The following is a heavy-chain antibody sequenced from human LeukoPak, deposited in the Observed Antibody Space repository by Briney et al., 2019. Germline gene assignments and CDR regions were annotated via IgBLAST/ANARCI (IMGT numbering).Heavy chain of an antibody. CDR2: ISGSGGST. V-gene: IGHV3-23*01. D-gene: IGHD3-10*01. CDR1: GFTFSSYA. J-gene: IGHJ4*02. Sequence: QPGGSLRLSCAASGFTFSSYAMSWVRQAPGKGLEWVSTISGSGGSTYSADSVKGRFTISRDNSKNTLYLQMNSLRAEDTAVYYCAKETYYYGSGSYHFDYWGQGTLVTVSS. CDR3: AKETYYYGSGSYHFDY.